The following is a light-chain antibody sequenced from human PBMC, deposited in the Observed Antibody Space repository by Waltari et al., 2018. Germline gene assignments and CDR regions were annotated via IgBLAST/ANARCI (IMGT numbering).Light chain of an antibody. Sequence: IVMTQSPDSLAVSLGERATINCKSSQTILYNSNDKNYLAWYQQKPGQPPRLLIYWASTRESGVPDRFSGSGYGTDFTLTISNLQAEDVAVYYCQQYYSRRTFGQGTKVEI. J-gene: IGKJ1*01. CDR1: QTILYNSNDKNY. V-gene: IGKV4-1*01. CDR3: QQYYSRRT. CDR2: WAS.